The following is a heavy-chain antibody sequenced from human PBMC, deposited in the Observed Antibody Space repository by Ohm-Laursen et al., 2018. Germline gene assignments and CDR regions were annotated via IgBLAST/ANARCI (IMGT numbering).Heavy chain of an antibody. CDR2: IYWDDDK. CDR1: AFSLSTTGVG. D-gene: IGHD1-14*01. J-gene: IGHJ3*02. Sequence: PTQTLTLTCSVSAFSLSTTGVGVGWIRQPPGKALEWLALIYWDDDKHYSPSLKSRLTITKDTSKNQVVLEMTNMDPVDTATYYCAHRIGRSTFDIWGQGTMVNVSS. CDR3: AHRIGRSTFDI. V-gene: IGHV2-5*02.